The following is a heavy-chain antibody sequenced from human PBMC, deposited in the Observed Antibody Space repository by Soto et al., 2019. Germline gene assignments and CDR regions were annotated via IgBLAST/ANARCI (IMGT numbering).Heavy chain of an antibody. J-gene: IGHJ5*02. CDR1: GGTFSSYA. CDR3: AREGVYSSGWFPL. D-gene: IGHD6-19*01. V-gene: IGHV1-69*01. Sequence: QVQLVQSGAEVKKPGSSVKVSCKASGGTFSSYAISWVRQAPGQGLEWMGGIIPIFGTANYAQKFQGRVTSTACESTSTAYMELSSLRSEDTAVYYCAREGVYSSGWFPLWGQGTLVTVSS. CDR2: IIPIFGTA.